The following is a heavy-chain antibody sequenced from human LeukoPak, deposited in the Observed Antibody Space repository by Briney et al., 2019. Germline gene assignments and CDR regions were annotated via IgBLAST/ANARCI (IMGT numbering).Heavy chain of an antibody. Sequence: GGSLRLSCAASGFIFSSYSMSWVRQAPGKGLEWVSVITGSGGNTYYADSVKGRFTISKDNSKNTVYLQMSSLRVDDTAVYYCAKAASSSWPSYYYGMDVWGQGTTVTVSS. D-gene: IGHD6-13*01. CDR3: AKAASSSWPSYYYGMDV. V-gene: IGHV3-23*01. CDR1: GFIFSSYS. J-gene: IGHJ6*02. CDR2: ITGSGGNT.